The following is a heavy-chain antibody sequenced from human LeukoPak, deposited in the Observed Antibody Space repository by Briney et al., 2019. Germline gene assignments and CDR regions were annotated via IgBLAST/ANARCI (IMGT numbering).Heavy chain of an antibody. CDR1: GYTFTSYG. V-gene: IGHV1-18*01. Sequence: VSVKVSCKASGYTFTSYGISWVRQAPGQGLEWMGWISAYNGNTNYAQKLQGRVTMTTDTSTSTAYMELRSLRSDDTAVYYCARGSVAVDPSGWFDPWGQGTLVTVSS. CDR3: ARGSVAVDPSGWFDP. CDR2: ISAYNGNT. D-gene: IGHD6-19*01. J-gene: IGHJ5*02.